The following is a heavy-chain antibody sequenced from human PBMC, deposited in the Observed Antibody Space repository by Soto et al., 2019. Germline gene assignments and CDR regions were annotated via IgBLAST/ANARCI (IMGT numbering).Heavy chain of an antibody. CDR2: IGTAGDT. J-gene: IGHJ3*02. CDR3: ARGGPTYCSGGSCYRNDAFDI. Sequence: PGGSLRLSCVASGFTFRSYSMNWVRQATGKGLEWVSAIGTAGDTYYPGSVKGRFTISRENAKNSLYLQMNSLRAEDTAVYYCARGGPTYCSGGSCYRNDAFDIWGQGTMVTVSS. D-gene: IGHD2-15*01. CDR1: GFTFRSYS. V-gene: IGHV3-13*01.